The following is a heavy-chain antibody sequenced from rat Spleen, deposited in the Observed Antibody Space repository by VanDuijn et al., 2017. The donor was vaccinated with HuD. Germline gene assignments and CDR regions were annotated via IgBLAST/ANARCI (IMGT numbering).Heavy chain of an antibody. Sequence: EVQLVESDGGLVQPGRSLKLSCAASGFTFSDYYMAWVRQAPPKGLEWVASISPSGGSTFYRDSVKGRFTISRENSKTTLYLQMDSLRSEDTATYYCARRGENVFDYWGQGVMVTVSS. CDR3: ARRGENVFDY. V-gene: IGHV5-25*01. J-gene: IGHJ2*01. CDR1: GFTFSDYY. CDR2: ISPSGGST.